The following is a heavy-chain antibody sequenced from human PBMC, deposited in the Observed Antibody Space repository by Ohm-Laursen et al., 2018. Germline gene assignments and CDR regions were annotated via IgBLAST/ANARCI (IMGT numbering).Heavy chain of an antibody. D-gene: IGHD2-21*01. CDR2: IVVGSGNT. CDR3: AAAAIYLPVDYYGMDV. CDR1: GFTFTSSA. V-gene: IGHV1-58*02. Sequence: SVKVSCKASGFTFTSSAMQWVRQARGQRLEWIGWIVVGSGNTNYAQKFQERVTITRDMSTSTAYMELNSLRSEDTAVYYCAAAAIYLPVDYYGMDVWGQGTTVTVSS. J-gene: IGHJ6*02.